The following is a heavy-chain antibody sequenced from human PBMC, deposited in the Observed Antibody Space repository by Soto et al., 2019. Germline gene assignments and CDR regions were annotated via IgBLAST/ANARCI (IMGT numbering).Heavy chain of an antibody. CDR3: ARDEGSTRLYWYFDL. CDR2: INAGNGNT. Sequence: ASVKVSCKASGYTFTSYAMHWVHQAPGQRLEWMGWINAGNGNTKYSQKFQGRVTITRDTSASTAYMELSSLRSEDTAVYYCARDEGSTRLYWYFDLWGRGTLVTVSS. CDR1: GYTFTSYA. J-gene: IGHJ2*01. D-gene: IGHD2-2*01. V-gene: IGHV1-3*01.